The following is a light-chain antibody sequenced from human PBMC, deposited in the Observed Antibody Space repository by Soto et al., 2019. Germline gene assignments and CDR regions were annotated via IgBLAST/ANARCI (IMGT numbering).Light chain of an antibody. V-gene: IGLV2-23*02. CDR2: EVT. J-gene: IGLJ2*01. CDR3: SSYASSNTLV. CDR1: SSDVGSYNL. Sequence: QSALTQPASVSGSTGQSITISCTGTSSDVGSYNLVSWYQQHPGKAPKLIIYEVTKRPSGISNRFSGSKSGNTASLTMSGLQAADEADYYCSSYASSNTLVFGGGTKLTVL.